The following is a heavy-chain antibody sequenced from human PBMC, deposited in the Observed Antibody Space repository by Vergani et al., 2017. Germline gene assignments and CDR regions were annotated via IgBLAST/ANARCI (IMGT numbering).Heavy chain of an antibody. CDR3: ARAPLLYDSSGYYYYYYYMDV. CDR1: GGTFSSYA. D-gene: IGHD3-22*01. CDR2: SIPIFGTA. J-gene: IGHJ6*03. V-gene: IGHV1-69*01. Sequence: QVQLVQSGAEVKKPGSSVKVSCKASGGTFSSYAISWVRQAPGQGLEWMGGSIPIFGTAKYAQKFQGRVTITADESTSTAYMELSSLRSEDTAVYYCARAPLLYDSSGYYYYYYYMDVWGKGP.